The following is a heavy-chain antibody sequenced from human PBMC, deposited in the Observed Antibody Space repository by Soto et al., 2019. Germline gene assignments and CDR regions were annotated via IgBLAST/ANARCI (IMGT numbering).Heavy chain of an antibody. J-gene: IGHJ3*02. Sequence: ESLKISRKGSGYSFTSYWIGLVRQMPGKGLEWMGIIYAGESDNRLCPSFQGQVTILHNKSISTAYLQWSSLKASGTGMYYCASMYYYDNSGYYAFDIWGQGTMVTVSS. CDR3: ASMYYYDNSGYYAFDI. CDR2: IYAGESDN. V-gene: IGHV5-51*01. D-gene: IGHD3-22*01. CDR1: GYSFTSYW.